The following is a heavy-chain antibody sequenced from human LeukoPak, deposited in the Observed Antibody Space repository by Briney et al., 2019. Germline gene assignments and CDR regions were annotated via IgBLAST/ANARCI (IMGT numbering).Heavy chain of an antibody. V-gene: IGHV3-30*04. CDR2: ISYDGSNK. CDR1: GFTFGSFA. Sequence: GGSLRLSCAASGFTFGSFAMHWVRQAPGKGLEWVAVISYDGSNKYYADSVKGRFTISRDNSKNTLYLQMNSLRAEDTAVYYCAKGGFWSGTLGYYYYGMDVWGQGTTVTVSS. D-gene: IGHD3-3*01. J-gene: IGHJ6*02. CDR3: AKGGFWSGTLGYYYYGMDV.